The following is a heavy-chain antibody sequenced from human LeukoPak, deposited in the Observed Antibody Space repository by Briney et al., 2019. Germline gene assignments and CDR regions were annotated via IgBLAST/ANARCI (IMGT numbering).Heavy chain of an antibody. CDR3: ARSPPLVSTSDAFDI. D-gene: IGHD5/OR15-5a*01. CDR2: IYTSGST. J-gene: IGHJ3*02. V-gene: IGHV4-4*07. Sequence: SATLSLTCTVSGGSISSYYWSWIRQPAGKGLEWIGRIYTSGSTNYNPSLKSRVTISVDKSKNQFSLKLSSVTAADTAVYYCARSPPLVSTSDAFDIWGQGTMVTVSS. CDR1: GGSISSYY.